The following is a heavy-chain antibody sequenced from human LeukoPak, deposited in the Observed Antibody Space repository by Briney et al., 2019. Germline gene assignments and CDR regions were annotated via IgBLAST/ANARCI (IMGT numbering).Heavy chain of an antibody. D-gene: IGHD3-16*01. CDR1: GFTLMTYS. J-gene: IGHJ4*02. CDR3: AKGLAYYFDY. CDR2: ISSGGTTI. V-gene: IGHV3-48*01. Sequence: GGSLRLSCVASGFTLMTYSMNWVRQAPGKGLEWVSHISSGGTTIYYADSVKGRFTISRDNSKNTLSLQMNSLRAEDTAVYYCAKGLAYYFDYWGQGTLVTVSS.